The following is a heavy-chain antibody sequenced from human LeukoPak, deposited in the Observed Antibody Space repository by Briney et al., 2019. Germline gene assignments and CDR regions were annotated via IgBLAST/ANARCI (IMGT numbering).Heavy chain of an antibody. J-gene: IGHJ4*02. Sequence: SETLSLTCGVSGGSLSGYFWTWIRQPPGKGLECIGEINHSGRTDYNPSLKSRVTISIDTSKNQFSLKLSSVTAADTAVYYCARRATMLAGGYFDYWGQGTLVSVSS. CDR2: INHSGRT. CDR1: GGSLSGYF. V-gene: IGHV4-34*01. CDR3: ARRATMLAGGYFDY. D-gene: IGHD5-12*01.